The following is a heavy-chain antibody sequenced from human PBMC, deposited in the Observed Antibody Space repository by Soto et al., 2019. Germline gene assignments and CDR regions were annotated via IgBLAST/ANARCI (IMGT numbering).Heavy chain of an antibody. CDR1: GGSISSYY. CDR2: IYYSGST. D-gene: IGHD3-9*01. V-gene: IGHV4-59*01. J-gene: IGHJ6*02. CDR3: VLGNLVDYYYGMDV. Sequence: PSEILSLTCTVSGGSISSYYWSWIRQPPGKGLEWIGYIYYSGSTNYNPSLKSRVTISVDTSKNQFSLKLSSVTAADTAVYYCVLGNLVDYYYGMDVWGQGTTVTVSS.